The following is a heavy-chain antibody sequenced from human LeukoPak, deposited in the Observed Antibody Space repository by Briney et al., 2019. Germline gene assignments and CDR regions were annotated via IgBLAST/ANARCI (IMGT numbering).Heavy chain of an antibody. Sequence: PGGSLRLSCAASGFTFSSYAMHWVRQAPGKGLEWVAVISYDGSNKYYADSVKGRFTISRDNSKNTLYLQMNSLRAEDTAVYYCARDYSSVWYWSYYGMDVWGQGTTVTVSS. CDR1: GFTFSSYA. D-gene: IGHD6-19*01. J-gene: IGHJ6*02. CDR2: ISYDGSNK. CDR3: ARDYSSVWYWSYYGMDV. V-gene: IGHV3-30-3*01.